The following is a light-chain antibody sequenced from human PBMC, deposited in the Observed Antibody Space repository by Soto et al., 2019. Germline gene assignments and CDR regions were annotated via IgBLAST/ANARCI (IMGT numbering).Light chain of an antibody. CDR1: QSISTY. CDR2: AAS. J-gene: IGKJ1*01. CDR3: QQSYNNPWT. Sequence: IQMTQSPSSLSASVGDKVTITCRTSQSISTYLNWYQQKPGRAPRLLIYAASSLQSGVPSRFSGSGSGTDFTLTISSXEPEDFATYYCQQSYNNPWTFGQGTKVDIK. V-gene: IGKV1-39*01.